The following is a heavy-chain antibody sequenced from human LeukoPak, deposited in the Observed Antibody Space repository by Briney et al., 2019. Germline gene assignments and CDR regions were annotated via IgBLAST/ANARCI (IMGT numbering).Heavy chain of an antibody. D-gene: IGHD6-19*01. CDR2: IKQDGSEK. V-gene: IGHV3-7*01. J-gene: IGHJ4*02. CDR1: GFTFSSYW. CDR3: AKDTTVAGNYDY. Sequence: GGSLRLSCAASGFTFSSYWMNWVRQAPGKGLEWVANIKQDGSEKYYVDSVKGRFTISRDNAKNSLFLQMNSLRAEDTAVYYCAKDTTVAGNYDYWGQGTLVTVSS.